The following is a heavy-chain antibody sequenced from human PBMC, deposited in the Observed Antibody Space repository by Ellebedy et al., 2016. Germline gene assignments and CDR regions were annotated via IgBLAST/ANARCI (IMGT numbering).Heavy chain of an antibody. CDR3: ARSDYGAHFDY. J-gene: IGHJ4*02. V-gene: IGHV4-59*08. D-gene: IGHD4-17*01. CDR1: GGSISSYY. CDR2: MYYSGST. Sequence: SETLSLTXTVSGGSISSYYWSWIRQPPGKGLEWIGYMYYSGSTNYNPSLKSRVTISVDTSKNQFYLKLSSVTAADTAVYYCARSDYGAHFDYWGQGTLVTVSS.